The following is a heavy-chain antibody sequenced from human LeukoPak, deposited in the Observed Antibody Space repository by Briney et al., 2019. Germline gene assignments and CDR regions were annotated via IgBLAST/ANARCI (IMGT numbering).Heavy chain of an antibody. CDR1: GGSISSSSYY. Sequence: SETLSLTCTVSGGSISSSSYYWGWIRQPPGKGLEWIGSIYYSGSTYYNPSLKSRVTISVDTSKNQFSLKLSSVTAADTAVYYCARLYYDSSGYSYYVDYWGQGTLVTVSS. CDR3: ARLYYDSSGYSYYVDY. V-gene: IGHV4-39*01. J-gene: IGHJ4*02. CDR2: IYYSGST. D-gene: IGHD3-22*01.